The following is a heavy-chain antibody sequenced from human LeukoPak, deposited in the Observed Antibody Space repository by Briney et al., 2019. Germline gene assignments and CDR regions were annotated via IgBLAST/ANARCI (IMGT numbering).Heavy chain of an antibody. CDR1: GYTFTSYA. CDR3: ARVRMVRGVISYYYGMDV. D-gene: IGHD3-10*01. CDR2: INAGNGNT. V-gene: IGHV1-3*01. Sequence: ASVKVSFKASGYTFTSYAMHWVRQAPGQRREWMGWINAGNGNTKYSQKFQGRVTITRDTSASTAYMELSSLRSEDTAVYYCARVRMVRGVISYYYGMDVWGKGTTVTVSS. J-gene: IGHJ6*04.